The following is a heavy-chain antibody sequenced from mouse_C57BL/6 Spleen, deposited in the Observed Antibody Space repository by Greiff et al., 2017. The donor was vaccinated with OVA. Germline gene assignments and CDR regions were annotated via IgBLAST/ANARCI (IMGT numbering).Heavy chain of an antibody. CDR2: ISYDGSN. Sequence: EVKLIESGPGLVKPSQSLSLTCSVTGYSITSGYYWNWIRQFPGNKLEWMGYISYDGSNNYNPSLKNRISITRDTSKNQFFLKLNSVTTEDTATYYCARAGPYYFDYWGQGTTLTVSS. CDR1: GYSITSGYY. J-gene: IGHJ2*01. CDR3: ARAGPYYFDY. V-gene: IGHV3-6*01.